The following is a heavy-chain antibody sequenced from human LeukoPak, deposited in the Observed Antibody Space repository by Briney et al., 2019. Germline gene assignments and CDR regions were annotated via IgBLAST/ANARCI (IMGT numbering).Heavy chain of an antibody. CDR1: GFTFSRYW. V-gene: IGHV3-74*01. D-gene: IGHD1-26*01. CDR2: INSDGSST. CDR3: ARGGSPPEALGDAFDI. J-gene: IGHJ3*02. Sequence: PGGSLRLSCAASGFTFSRYWMPWVRQTPGKGLVRVSRINSDGSSTTNADSVKGRFTISRDNAKNTLYLQMNSLRVEDTAVYFCARGGSPPEALGDAFDIWGQGTMVTVSS.